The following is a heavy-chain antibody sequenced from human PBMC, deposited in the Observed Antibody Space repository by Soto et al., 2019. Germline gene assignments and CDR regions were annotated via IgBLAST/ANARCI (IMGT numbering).Heavy chain of an antibody. J-gene: IGHJ4*02. V-gene: IGHV3-23*01. Sequence: GGSLRLSCAASGFTFSSYAMSWVRQAPGKGLEWVSAISGSGGSTYYADSVKGRFTISRDNSENTLYLQMNSLRAEDTAVYYCAKVGEWELLFDYWGQGTLVTVSS. CDR2: ISGSGGST. CDR1: GFTFSSYA. CDR3: AKVGEWELLFDY. D-gene: IGHD1-26*01.